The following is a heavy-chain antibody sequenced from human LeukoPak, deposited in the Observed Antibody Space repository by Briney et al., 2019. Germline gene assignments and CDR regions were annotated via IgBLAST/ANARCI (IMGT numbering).Heavy chain of an antibody. V-gene: IGHV3-23*01. Sequence: GGSLRLSCAASGFTFSSYAVSWVRQAPGKGLEWVSAISGSGGSTYYADSVKGRFTISRDNSKKTLYLQMNSLRAEDTAVYYCAKAGYCSSTSCYYYYYGMDVWGQGTTVTVSS. J-gene: IGHJ6*02. CDR2: ISGSGGST. CDR3: AKAGYCSSTSCYYYYYGMDV. CDR1: GFTFSSYA. D-gene: IGHD2-2*01.